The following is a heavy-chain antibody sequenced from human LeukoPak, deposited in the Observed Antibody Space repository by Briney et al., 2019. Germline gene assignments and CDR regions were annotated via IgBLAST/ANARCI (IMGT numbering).Heavy chain of an antibody. V-gene: IGHV1-46*01. J-gene: IGHJ4*02. Sequence: ASVKVSCKASGYTFTSNYVHWVRQAPGQGLQWMGIINPSGGRTTYAQTFQGRLNMTRDRSTSTFYMDLSSLRSEDTAVYYCATIVGTTTPYWGQGTLVTVSS. CDR2: INPSGGRT. D-gene: IGHD1-26*01. CDR1: GYTFTSNY. CDR3: ATIVGTTTPY.